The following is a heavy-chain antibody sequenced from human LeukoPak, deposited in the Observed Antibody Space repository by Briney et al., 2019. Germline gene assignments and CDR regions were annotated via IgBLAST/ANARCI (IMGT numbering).Heavy chain of an antibody. J-gene: IGHJ4*02. CDR1: GGTFMRHS. V-gene: IGHV1-69*16. CDR2: IIPILAAA. D-gene: IGHD4-17*01. CDR3: AGPYHYGDFSY. Sequence: ASVKVSCKASGGTFMRHSISWVRQAPGQGLEWMGGIIPILAAADYPQKYQGRVTITTDGSTSTVFMELSSITSEDSAVYYCAGPYHYGDFSYWGQGSLVSVSS.